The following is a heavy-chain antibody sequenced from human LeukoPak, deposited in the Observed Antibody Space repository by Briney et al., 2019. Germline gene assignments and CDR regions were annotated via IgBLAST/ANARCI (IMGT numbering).Heavy chain of an antibody. Sequence: GGSLRLSCAASGFTFSSYEMNWVRQAPGKGLEWVSYISSSGSTIYYADSVKGRFTIFRDNAKNSLYLQMNSLRAEDTAVYYCASVTTYYYGMDVWGQGTTVTVSS. V-gene: IGHV3-48*03. J-gene: IGHJ6*02. CDR2: ISSSGSTI. CDR1: GFTFSSYE. CDR3: ASVTTYYYGMDV. D-gene: IGHD4-17*01.